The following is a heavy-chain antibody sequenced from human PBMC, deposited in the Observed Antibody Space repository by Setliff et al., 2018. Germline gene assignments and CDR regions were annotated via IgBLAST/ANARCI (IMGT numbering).Heavy chain of an antibody. J-gene: IGHJ4*02. V-gene: IGHV1-3*01. CDR3: ARMSTLGPHYGF. D-gene: IGHD3-16*01. CDR2: IHAGSSNT. CDR1: GYSFSSNA. Sequence: ASVKVSCKASGYSFSSNAFHWVRQAPGQTLEWLGWIHAGSSNTLYSERLHDRISITRDTSATTVYMELSSLRSDDTALYYCARMSTLGPHYGFWGQGTLVTVSS.